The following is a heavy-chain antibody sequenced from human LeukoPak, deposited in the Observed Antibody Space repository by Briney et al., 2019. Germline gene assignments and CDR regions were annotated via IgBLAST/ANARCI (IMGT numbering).Heavy chain of an antibody. D-gene: IGHD3-22*01. CDR1: GYTFTSYY. Sequence: ASVKVSCKASGYTFTSYYMHWVRQAPGQGLGWMGWINPNSGGTNYAQKFQGRVTMTRDTSISTAYMELSRLRSDDTAVYYCARDRADYYDSSGYEWGQGTLVTVSS. CDR3: ARDRADYYDSSGYE. CDR2: INPNSGGT. V-gene: IGHV1-2*02. J-gene: IGHJ4*02.